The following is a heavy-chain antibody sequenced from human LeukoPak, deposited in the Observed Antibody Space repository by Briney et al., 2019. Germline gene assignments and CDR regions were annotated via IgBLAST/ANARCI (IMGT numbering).Heavy chain of an antibody. D-gene: IGHD3-16*01. Sequence: GGSLRLSCAASGFTFSNYMMHWVRQAPGKGLVWVSRINSDGSNTNYADSVKGRFTISRDNAKNTLYLQMNSLRAEDTAVYYCARSWGYYFDYWGQGTLVTVSS. CDR2: INSDGSNT. J-gene: IGHJ4*02. V-gene: IGHV3-74*01. CDR3: ARSWGYYFDY. CDR1: GFTFSNYM.